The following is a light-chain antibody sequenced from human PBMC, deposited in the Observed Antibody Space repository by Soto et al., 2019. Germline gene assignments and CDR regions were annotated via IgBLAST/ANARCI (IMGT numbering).Light chain of an antibody. Sequence: VLTQPASVSGSPGQSITISCTGSSSDIGDYDYVSWYQQHPGKAPKVLISEVSNRPSGVSNRFSGSKSGNTASLTISGLQAEDEADYYCNSYATGNTRVFGTGTKVTVL. V-gene: IGLV2-14*01. CDR1: SSDIGDYDY. J-gene: IGLJ1*01. CDR3: NSYATGNTRV. CDR2: EVS.